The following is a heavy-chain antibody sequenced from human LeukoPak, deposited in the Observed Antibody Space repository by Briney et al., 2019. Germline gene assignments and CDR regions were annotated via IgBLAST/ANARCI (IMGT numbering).Heavy chain of an antibody. Sequence: GGSLRLSCAASGFTFSSYAMSWVRQAPGKGLEWVSAISGSGGSTYYADSVKGRFTISRDNSKNTLYLQMNSLRAEDTAVYYCATLTRVYLSQSDWFDPWGQGTLVTVSS. D-gene: IGHD6-6*01. V-gene: IGHV3-23*01. CDR2: ISGSGGST. CDR1: GFTFSSYA. CDR3: ATLTRVYLSQSDWFDP. J-gene: IGHJ5*02.